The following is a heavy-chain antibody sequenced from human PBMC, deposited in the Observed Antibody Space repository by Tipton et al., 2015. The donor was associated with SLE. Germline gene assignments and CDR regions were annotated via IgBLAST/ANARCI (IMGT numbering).Heavy chain of an antibody. V-gene: IGHV3-7*01. CDR2: LKQDGSAK. Sequence: SLRLSCAASEFTFSTYWMSWVRQAPGKGLEWVANLKQDGSAKYYADSVKGRFTISRDNAKNSLYLQMNSLRAEDTAVYYCATSGLVVAGTGTDFDYWGQGTLVTVSS. CDR3: ATSGLVVAGTGTDFDY. J-gene: IGHJ4*02. CDR1: EFTFSTYW. D-gene: IGHD6-19*01.